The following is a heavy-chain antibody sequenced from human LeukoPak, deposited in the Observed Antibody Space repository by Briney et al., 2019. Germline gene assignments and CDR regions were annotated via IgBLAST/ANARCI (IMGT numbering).Heavy chain of an antibody. J-gene: IGHJ4*02. D-gene: IGHD5-24*01. CDR3: ARGGRDGYNYGY. Sequence: SETLSLTCTVPGGSISIYYWSWIRQPPGKGLEWVGYIYYSGSTNYNPSLKSRVTISVYTSKKQFSLKLSSVTAADTAVYYCARGGRDGYNYGYWGQGTLVTVSS. CDR1: GGSISIYY. CDR2: IYYSGST. V-gene: IGHV4-59*01.